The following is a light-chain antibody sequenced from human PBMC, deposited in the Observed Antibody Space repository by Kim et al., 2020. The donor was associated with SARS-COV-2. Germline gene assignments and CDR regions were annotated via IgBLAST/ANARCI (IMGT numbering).Light chain of an antibody. V-gene: IGKV4-1*01. CDR1: QSLLYDSNGMDY. Sequence: DIVMTQFPDSLAVSLGERATINCKSSQSLLYDSNGMDYLAWYQQKPGQPPRLLIYWASIRESGVPDRFSGSGSGTDFTLTISSLQAEDVSLYYFHQYFKAPRTFCQGTKVDIK. CDR2: WAS. CDR3: HQYFKAPRT. J-gene: IGKJ1*01.